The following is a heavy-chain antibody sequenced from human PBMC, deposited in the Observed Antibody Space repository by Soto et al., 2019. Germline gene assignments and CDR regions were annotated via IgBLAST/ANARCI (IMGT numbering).Heavy chain of an antibody. CDR1: GFTFSSYA. V-gene: IGHV3-23*01. CDR3: ASGAYSSSWYNWFDP. D-gene: IGHD6-13*01. J-gene: IGHJ5*02. CDR2: ISGSGGST. Sequence: PGGSLRLSCAASGFTFSSYAMSWVRQAPGKGLEWVSAISGSGGSTYYADSVKGRFTISRDNSKNTLYLQMNSLRAEDTAVYYRASGAYSSSWYNWFDPWGQGTLVTVSS.